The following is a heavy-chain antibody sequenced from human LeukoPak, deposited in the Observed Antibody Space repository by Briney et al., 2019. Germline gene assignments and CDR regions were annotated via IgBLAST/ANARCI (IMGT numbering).Heavy chain of an antibody. Sequence: PGGSLRLSCAASGFTFDDYAMHWVRQAPGKGLEWVSGISWSSGSIGYADSVKGRFTIFRDNAKNTLYLQMNSLRAEDTAVYYCAKDGPYYYDSSGPDYWGQGTLVTVSS. V-gene: IGHV3-9*01. D-gene: IGHD3-22*01. CDR3: AKDGPYYYDSSGPDY. J-gene: IGHJ4*02. CDR1: GFTFDDYA. CDR2: ISWSSGSI.